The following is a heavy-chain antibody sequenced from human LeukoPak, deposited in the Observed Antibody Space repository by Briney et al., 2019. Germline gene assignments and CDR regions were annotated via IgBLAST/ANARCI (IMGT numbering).Heavy chain of an antibody. D-gene: IGHD5-18*01. CDR1: GGSISSYY. CDR3: VRGGYSYGFYYYYMDV. CDR2: IYYSGST. V-gene: IGHV4-59*01. J-gene: IGHJ6*03. Sequence: SETLSLTCTVSGGSISSYYWSWIRQPPGKGLEWIGYIYYSGSTNYNPSLKSRVTISVDTSKNQFSLKLSSVTAADTAVYYCVRGGYSYGFYYYYMDVWGKGTTVTVSS.